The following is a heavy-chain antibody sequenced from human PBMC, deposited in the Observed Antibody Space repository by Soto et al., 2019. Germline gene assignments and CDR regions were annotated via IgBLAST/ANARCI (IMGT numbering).Heavy chain of an antibody. CDR1: GFTFSSYS. V-gene: IGHV3-48*02. J-gene: IGHJ4*02. Sequence: GSLRLSCAASGFTFSSYSMNWVRQAPGKGLEWVSFFNGGSSAIHYADSVKGRFAISRDNAMNSLYLQMNSPRDEDTAVYYCARDIHYDGSAYYHALDYWGQGALVTVSS. CDR2: FNGGSSAI. D-gene: IGHD3-22*01. CDR3: ARDIHYDGSAYYHALDY.